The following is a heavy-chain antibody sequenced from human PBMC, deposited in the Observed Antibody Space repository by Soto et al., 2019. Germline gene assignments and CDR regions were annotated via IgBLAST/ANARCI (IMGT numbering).Heavy chain of an antibody. Sequence: VGPLRLSYTASEFTFSDYYIPWIRQGPGKGLEWIPYISTRSTYISYADSVKCRFPISRDNPTHSLFLQMNSLRADYPAIYYFVREGRIAPDTWGIFKRKYDFWGKGTLVTVSS. CDR2: ISTRSTYI. CDR1: EFTFSDYY. V-gene: IGHV3-11*06. CDR3: VREGRIAPDTWGIFKRKYDF. D-gene: IGHD2-21*01. J-gene: IGHJ4*02.